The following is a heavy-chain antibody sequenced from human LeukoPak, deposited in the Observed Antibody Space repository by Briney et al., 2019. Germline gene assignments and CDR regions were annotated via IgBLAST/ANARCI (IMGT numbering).Heavy chain of an antibody. CDR2: TYYRSKWYN. CDR1: GDSVSSNSAA. CDR3: ARGAPPLYYDFWSGYGYYFDY. Sequence: SQTLSLTCAISGDSVSSNSAAWNWIRQSPSRGLEWLGRTYYRSKWYNDYAVSVKSRITINPDTSKNQFSLQLNSVTPEDTAVYYCARGAPPLYYDFWSGYGYYFDYWGQGTLVTVSS. J-gene: IGHJ4*02. V-gene: IGHV6-1*01. D-gene: IGHD3-3*01.